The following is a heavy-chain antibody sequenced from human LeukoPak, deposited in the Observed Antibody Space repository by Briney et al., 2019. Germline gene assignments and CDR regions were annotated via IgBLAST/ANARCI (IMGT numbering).Heavy chain of an antibody. D-gene: IGHD1-26*01. Sequence: GGSLRLSCAASGFTFSGSAMHWVRQASGKGLEWVGRIRSKANSYATAYAASVKGRFTISRDDSKNTAYLQMNSLRAEDTAVYYCARILSVVGATSAFDIWGQGTMVTVSS. V-gene: IGHV3-73*01. CDR1: GFTFSGSA. J-gene: IGHJ3*02. CDR2: IRSKANSYAT. CDR3: ARILSVVGATSAFDI.